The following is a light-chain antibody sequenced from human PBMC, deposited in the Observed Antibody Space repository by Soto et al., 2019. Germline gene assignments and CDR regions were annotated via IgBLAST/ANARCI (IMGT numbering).Light chain of an antibody. V-gene: IGLV2-8*01. CDR3: SSYGGSNNLV. Sequence: QFALTQPPSASGSPGQSVTISCTGTSSDVGHYDYVSWYQQQPGKAPKLMIYEVSKRPSGVPDRFSGSKFGYTASLTVSGLQAEDEADYYCSSYGGSNNLVFGGGTKLTVL. J-gene: IGLJ2*01. CDR2: EVS. CDR1: SSDVGHYDY.